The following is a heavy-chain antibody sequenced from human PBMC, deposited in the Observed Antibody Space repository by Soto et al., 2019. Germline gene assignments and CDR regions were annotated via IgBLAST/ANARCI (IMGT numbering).Heavy chain of an antibody. CDR1: GGSVSSGSYY. V-gene: IGHV4-61*01. Sequence: PSETLSLTCTVSGGSVSSGSYYWSWIRQPPWKGLEWIGYIYYSGSTNYNPSLKSRVTISVDTSKNQFSLKLSSVTAADTAVYYCARDRVSYCSGGSCYVPYGMDVWGQGXTVTVYS. J-gene: IGHJ6*02. D-gene: IGHD2-15*01. CDR3: ARDRVSYCSGGSCYVPYGMDV. CDR2: IYYSGST.